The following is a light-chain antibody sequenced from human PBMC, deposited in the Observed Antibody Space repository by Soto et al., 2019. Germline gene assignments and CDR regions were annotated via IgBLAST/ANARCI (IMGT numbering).Light chain of an antibody. V-gene: IGKV3-20*01. CDR1: QSVSSSY. CDR2: GAS. CDR3: QQYGSSPFT. J-gene: IGKJ5*01. Sequence: EIVLTQSPGTLSLSPGERATLSCRGSQSVSSSYLAWYQQKPGQAPRLLIYGASSRATGIPDRFSGSGSGTDFTLTISRLEPEDFAVYYCQQYGSSPFTFGQGTRLEI.